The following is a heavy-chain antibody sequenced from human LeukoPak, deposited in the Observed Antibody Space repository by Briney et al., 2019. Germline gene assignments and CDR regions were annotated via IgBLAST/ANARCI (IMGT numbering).Heavy chain of an antibody. J-gene: IGHJ4*02. V-gene: IGHV3-30-3*01. D-gene: IGHD6-19*01. CDR2: ISYDGSNK. Sequence: GRSLRLSCAASGFTFSSSAMHWVRQAPDKGLEWVAVISYDGSNKYYADSVKGRFTISKDNSKNTLYLQMNSLRADDTAVYYCARDRDSSGWYEGFDYWGQGTLVTVSS. CDR1: GFTFSSSA. CDR3: ARDRDSSGWYEGFDY.